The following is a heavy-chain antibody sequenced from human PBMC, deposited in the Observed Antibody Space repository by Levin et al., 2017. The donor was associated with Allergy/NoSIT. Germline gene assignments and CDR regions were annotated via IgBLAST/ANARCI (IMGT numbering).Heavy chain of an antibody. CDR1: GYTFTSFG. Sequence: RASVKVSCKASGYTFTSFGISWVRHAPGQGLEWIGWISAHNGDTNCTRKFQDRVMMTTDTSTNTAYMEVRSLKFDDTAIYYCARDWSGYPRYWGQGTLVTVSS. D-gene: IGHD3-3*01. CDR2: ISAHNGDT. V-gene: IGHV1-18*01. J-gene: IGHJ4*02. CDR3: ARDWSGYPRY.